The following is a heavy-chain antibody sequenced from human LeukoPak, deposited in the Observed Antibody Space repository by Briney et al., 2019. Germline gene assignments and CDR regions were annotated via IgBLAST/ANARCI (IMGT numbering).Heavy chain of an antibody. CDR1: GGTFSSYA. J-gene: IGHJ4*02. D-gene: IGHD3-22*01. Sequence: SVKVSCKASGGTFSSYAISWVRQAPGQGLEWMGRIIPIFGTADYAQKFQGRVTITTDESTSTAYMELSSLRSEDTAVYYCARDRLPRRGSGYYFDYWGQGTLVTVSS. CDR3: ARDRLPRRGSGYYFDY. V-gene: IGHV1-69*05. CDR2: IIPIFGTA.